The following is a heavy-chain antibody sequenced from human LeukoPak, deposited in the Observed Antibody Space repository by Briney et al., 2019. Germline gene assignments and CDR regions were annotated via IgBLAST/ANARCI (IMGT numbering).Heavy chain of an antibody. CDR3: ARVKGGLVLYYYGSGSYCDY. CDR1: GGTFSSYA. J-gene: IGHJ4*02. CDR2: ISAYNGNT. Sequence: ASVKVSCKASGGTFSSYAISWVRQAPGQGLEWMGWISAYNGNTNYAQKLQGRVTMTTDTSTSTAYMELRSLRSDDTAVYYCARVKGGLVLYYYGSGSYCDYWGQGTLVTVSS. V-gene: IGHV1-18*01. D-gene: IGHD3-10*01.